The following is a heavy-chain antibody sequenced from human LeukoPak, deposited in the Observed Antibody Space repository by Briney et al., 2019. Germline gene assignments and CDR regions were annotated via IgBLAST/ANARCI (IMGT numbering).Heavy chain of an antibody. V-gene: IGHV3-23*01. J-gene: IGHJ5*02. CDR3: ARDDYSKSSTNWFDP. CDR1: GFTFSSYG. CDR2: ISGSGGST. D-gene: IGHD4-11*01. Sequence: GGSLRLSCAASGFTFSSYGMSWVRQAPGKGLEWVSAISGSGGSTYYADSVKGRFTISRDNSKNTLYLQMNSLRAEDTAVYYCARDDYSKSSTNWFDPWGQGTLVTVSS.